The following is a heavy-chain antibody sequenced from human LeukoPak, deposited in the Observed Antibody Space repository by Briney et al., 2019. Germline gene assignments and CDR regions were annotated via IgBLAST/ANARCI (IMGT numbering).Heavy chain of an antibody. Sequence: GGSLRLSCAASGFTFSSYWMHWVRQAPGKGLVWASRINSDGSSTSYADSVKGRFTVSRDNAKNTLYLQMNSLRAEGTAVYYCARVPKWELLDAFDIWGQGTMVTVSS. CDR1: GFTFSSYW. J-gene: IGHJ3*02. V-gene: IGHV3-74*01. CDR3: ARVPKWELLDAFDI. CDR2: INSDGSST. D-gene: IGHD1-26*01.